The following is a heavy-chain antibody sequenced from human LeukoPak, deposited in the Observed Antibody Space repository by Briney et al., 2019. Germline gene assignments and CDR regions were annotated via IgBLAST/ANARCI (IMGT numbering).Heavy chain of an antibody. V-gene: IGHV3-20*04. Sequence: PGGSLRLSCAASGFTFDDYGMSWVRHAPGKGLEWVSGINWNGGSTGYADSVKGRFTISRDNAKNSLYLQMNSLRAEDTALYYCARGAGGSGSGDFDYWGQGTLVTVSS. J-gene: IGHJ4*02. CDR2: INWNGGST. D-gene: IGHD3-10*01. CDR1: GFTFDDYG. CDR3: ARGAGGSGSGDFDY.